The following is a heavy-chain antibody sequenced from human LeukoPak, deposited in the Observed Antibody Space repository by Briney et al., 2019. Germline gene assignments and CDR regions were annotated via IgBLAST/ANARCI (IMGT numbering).Heavy chain of an antibody. D-gene: IGHD1-26*01. CDR3: ARARVGDPTDY. CDR1: GFPFSSYA. J-gene: IGHJ4*02. CDR2: VHGDGNNI. V-gene: IGHV3-74*01. Sequence: GGSLRLSCAASGFPFSSYAMYWVRQAPGKGLVWVSRVHGDGNNIGYADSVRGRFTISRGNAKNTLYLQMNSLRPEDTAVYYCARARVGDPTDYWGQGTLVTVSS.